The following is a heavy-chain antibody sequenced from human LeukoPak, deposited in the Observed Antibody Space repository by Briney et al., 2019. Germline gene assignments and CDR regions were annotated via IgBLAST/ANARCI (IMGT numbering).Heavy chain of an antibody. CDR2: ISWNSGSI. D-gene: IGHD6-6*01. J-gene: IGHJ4*02. V-gene: IGHV3-9*01. CDR1: GFTFDDYA. Sequence: PGRSLRLSCAASGFTFDDYAMHWVRQAPGKGLEWVSGISWNSGSIGYADSVKGRFTISRDNAKNSLYLQMNSLRAEDTALYYCAKDRGIAARRGEFDYWGQGTLVTVSS. CDR3: AKDRGIAARRGEFDY.